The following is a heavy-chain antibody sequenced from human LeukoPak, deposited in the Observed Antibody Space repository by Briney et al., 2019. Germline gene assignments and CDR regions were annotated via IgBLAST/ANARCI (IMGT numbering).Heavy chain of an antibody. CDR3: AREGSGYVRGAFDI. CDR2: IWYDGSNK. CDR1: GFTFSSYG. D-gene: IGHD5-12*01. Sequence: GRSLRLSCAASGFTFSSYGMHWVRQAPGTGLEWVAVIWYDGSNKYYADSVKGRFTISRDNSKNTLYLQMNSLRAEDTAVYYCAREGSGYVRGAFDIWGQGTMVTVSS. V-gene: IGHV3-33*01. J-gene: IGHJ3*02.